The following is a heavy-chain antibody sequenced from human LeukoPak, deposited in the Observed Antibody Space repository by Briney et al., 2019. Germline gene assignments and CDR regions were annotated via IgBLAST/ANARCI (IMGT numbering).Heavy chain of an antibody. CDR2: MSPNSGNT. V-gene: IGHV1-8*03. CDR1: GYTFTNYD. CDR3: ARGSTVRASDY. Sequence: VKVSCKASGYTFTNYDINWVRPATGQGLEWMGWMSPNSGNTGYAQKFQGRVTITRNTSISTAYMELSSLRSEDTAVYYCARGSTVRASDYWGQGTLVTVSS. D-gene: IGHD4-17*01. J-gene: IGHJ4*02.